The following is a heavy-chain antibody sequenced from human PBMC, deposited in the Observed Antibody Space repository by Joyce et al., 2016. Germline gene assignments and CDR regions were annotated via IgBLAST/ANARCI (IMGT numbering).Heavy chain of an antibody. CDR2: ISRSSRTI. J-gene: IGHJ6*02. CDR1: GFIFSNYT. V-gene: IGHV3-48*04. D-gene: IGHD3-10*01. CDR3: ARKKYYGSGSYYKYYYYAMDV. Sequence: EVRLVESGGGLVQPGGSLRLSCAASGFIFSNYTMKWVRQAPGKGLEWVSHISRSSRTIYYAESVKGRFTISRDNAKNSLYLQMNSLRAEDTAVYYCARKKYYGSGSYYKYYYYAMDVWGQGTTVTVSS.